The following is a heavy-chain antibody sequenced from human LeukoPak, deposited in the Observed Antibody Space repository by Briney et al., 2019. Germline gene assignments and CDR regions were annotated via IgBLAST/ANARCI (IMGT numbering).Heavy chain of an antibody. CDR2: ISSSSSYI. V-gene: IGHV3-21*01. CDR3: ARDHYDILTGSGNCDY. D-gene: IGHD3-9*01. J-gene: IGHJ4*02. CDR1: GFTFSSYS. Sequence: GGSLRLSCAASGFTFSSYSINWVRQAPGKGLEWVSTISSSSSYIYYADSVKGRFTISRDNAKNSLYLQMNSLRAEDTAVHYCARDHYDILTGSGNCDYWGQGTLVTVSS.